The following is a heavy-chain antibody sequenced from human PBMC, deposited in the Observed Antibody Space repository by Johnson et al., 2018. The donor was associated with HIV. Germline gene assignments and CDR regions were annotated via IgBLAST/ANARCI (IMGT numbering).Heavy chain of an antibody. V-gene: IGHV3-7*01. CDR3: AKDRMYDYGDYGGAFDI. D-gene: IGHD4-17*01. J-gene: IGHJ3*02. Sequence: VHLVESGGGLIQPGGSLRLSCVGSGFTFGSYWMSWVRQAPGKGLEWVANIKQDGSDKNYVDSVKGRFTISRDNAENTLYLQMNNLRAEDTAVYYCAKDRMYDYGDYGGAFDIWGQGTMVTVSS. CDR1: GFTFGSYW. CDR2: IKQDGSDK.